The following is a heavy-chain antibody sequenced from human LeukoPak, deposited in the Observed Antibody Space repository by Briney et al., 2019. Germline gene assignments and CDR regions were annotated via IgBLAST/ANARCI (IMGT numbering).Heavy chain of an antibody. CDR1: GGSLSSGGYY. CDR3: ARVGGSNHYYYGMDV. CDR2: INYSGTT. V-gene: IGHV4-61*08. Sequence: SETLSLTCTVSGGSLSSGGYYWSWIRQHPGKGLEWIGYINYSGTTYYNPSLKSRVTISVDTSKNQFSLKLSSVTSADTAVYYCARVGGSNHYYYGMDVWGQGTTVTVSS. J-gene: IGHJ6*02. D-gene: IGHD1-26*01.